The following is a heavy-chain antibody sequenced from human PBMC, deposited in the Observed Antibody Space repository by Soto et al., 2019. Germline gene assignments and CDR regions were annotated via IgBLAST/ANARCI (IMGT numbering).Heavy chain of an antibody. D-gene: IGHD1-26*01. CDR3: ARYGFFGSYYLDWFDP. V-gene: IGHV1-3*01. Sequence: KFQGRVTITRDTSASTAYMELSSLRSEDTAVYYCARYGFFGSYYLDWFDPWGQGTLVTVSS. J-gene: IGHJ5*02.